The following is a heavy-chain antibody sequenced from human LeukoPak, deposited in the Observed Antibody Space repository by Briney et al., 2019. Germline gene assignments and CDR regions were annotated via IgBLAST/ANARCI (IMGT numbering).Heavy chain of an antibody. CDR3: ARGQLFNFDY. V-gene: IGHV4-59*01. Sequence: SETLSLTCAVPGGSISSYFWSWIRQPPGKGLEWIGYIYYSGSTNYNPSLKRRVTISVDTSQNQFSLRLSSVTAADTAVYYCARGQLFNFDYWGQGTLVTVSS. CDR2: IYYSGST. CDR1: GGSISSYF. D-gene: IGHD3-10*01. J-gene: IGHJ4*02.